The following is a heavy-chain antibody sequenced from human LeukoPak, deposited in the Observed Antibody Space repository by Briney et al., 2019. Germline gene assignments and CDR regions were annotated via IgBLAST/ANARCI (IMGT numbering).Heavy chain of an antibody. V-gene: IGHV1-18*01. CDR3: ARGYITMVRGVIITFGY. Sequence: ASVKASCKASGYTFTSYGISWVRQAPGQGLEWMGWISAYNGNTNYAQKLQGRVTMTTDTSTSTAYMELRSLRSDDTAVYYCARGYITMVRGVIITFGYWGQGTLVTVSS. CDR1: GYTFTSYG. CDR2: ISAYNGNT. J-gene: IGHJ4*02. D-gene: IGHD3-10*01.